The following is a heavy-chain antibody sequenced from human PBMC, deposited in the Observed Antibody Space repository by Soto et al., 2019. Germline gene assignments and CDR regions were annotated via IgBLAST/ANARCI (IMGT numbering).Heavy chain of an antibody. V-gene: IGHV1-46*01. CDR1: GYTFTSYY. J-gene: IGHJ6*02. Sequence: ASVKVSCKASGYTFTSYYMHWVRQAPGQGLEWMGIINPSGGSTSYAQKFQGRVTMTRDTSTSTVYMELSSLRSEDTAVYYCARASETYYGDYSVVPLYYYFGMDVWGLGTTVTVSS. CDR3: ARASETYYGDYSVVPLYYYFGMDV. CDR2: INPSGGST. D-gene: IGHD4-17*01.